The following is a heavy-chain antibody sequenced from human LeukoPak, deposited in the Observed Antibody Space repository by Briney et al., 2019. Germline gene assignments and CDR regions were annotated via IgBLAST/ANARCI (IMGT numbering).Heavy chain of an antibody. V-gene: IGHV3-23*01. Sequence: PGGSLRLSCAAPGFTFSSYAMSWVRQAPGKGLEWVSAISGSGGSTYYADSVKGRFTISRDNSKNTLYLQMNSLRAEDTAVYYCAKDVLLWELPTYFDYWGQGTLVTVSS. CDR3: AKDVLLWELPTYFDY. J-gene: IGHJ4*02. CDR2: ISGSGGST. D-gene: IGHD1-26*01. CDR1: GFTFSSYA.